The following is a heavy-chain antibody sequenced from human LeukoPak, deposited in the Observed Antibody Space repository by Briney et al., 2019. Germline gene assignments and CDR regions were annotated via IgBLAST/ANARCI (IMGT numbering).Heavy chain of an antibody. Sequence: AGRSLRLSCAASGFTLSSYGMHWVRQAPGKGLEWVAVISYDGSNKYYADSVKGRFTISRDNSKNTLYLQMNSLRAEDTAVYYCAKGPYYYDSSGPLGYWGPGNLVTVSS. J-gene: IGHJ4*02. D-gene: IGHD3-22*01. CDR3: AKGPYYYDSSGPLGY. CDR2: ISYDGSNK. CDR1: GFTLSSYG. V-gene: IGHV3-30*18.